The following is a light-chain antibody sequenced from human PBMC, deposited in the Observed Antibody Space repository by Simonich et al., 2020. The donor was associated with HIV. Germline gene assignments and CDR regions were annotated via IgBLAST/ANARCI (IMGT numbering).Light chain of an antibody. Sequence: EIVLTQSPGTLSLSPGERATLSCRASQSVTSTFLAWYQQKPAQAPRLLIDGASSRATGIPDRFSGSGSGTDFTLTISRLEPEDFAVYYCQQYGTSSTFGGGTKVEIK. CDR3: QQYGTSST. V-gene: IGKV3-20*01. CDR1: QSVTSTF. CDR2: GAS. J-gene: IGKJ4*01.